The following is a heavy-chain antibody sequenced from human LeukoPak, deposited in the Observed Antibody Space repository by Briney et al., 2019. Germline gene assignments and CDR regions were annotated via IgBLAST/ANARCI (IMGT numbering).Heavy chain of an antibody. CDR3: AAEAAYCHDRRDGFDV. CDR2: IVVGSGNT. J-gene: IGHJ3*01. Sequence: TSVKLSLSSSAFTFTSSAVERVRQPRGQRLEWIGWIVVGSGNTNYAQKFQERVTITRDMSTSLVYMELSSLRSEDTAVYYCAAEAAYCHDRRDGFDVWGQGTMVTVSS. V-gene: IGHV1-58*01. D-gene: IGHD3-22*01. CDR1: AFTFTSSA.